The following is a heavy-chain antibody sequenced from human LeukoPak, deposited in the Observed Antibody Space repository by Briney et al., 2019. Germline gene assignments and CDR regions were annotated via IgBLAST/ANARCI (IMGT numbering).Heavy chain of an antibody. D-gene: IGHD3-22*01. CDR2: IYYSGST. CDR1: GGSISSSSYY. V-gene: IGHV4-39*07. J-gene: IGHJ4*02. CDR3: ARTDSSGSYYFDY. Sequence: SETLSLTCTVSGGSISSSSYYWGWIRQPPGQGLEWIGSIYYSGSTYYNPSLKSRVTISVDTSKNQFSLKLSSVTAADTAVYYCARTDSSGSYYFDYWGQGTLVTVSS.